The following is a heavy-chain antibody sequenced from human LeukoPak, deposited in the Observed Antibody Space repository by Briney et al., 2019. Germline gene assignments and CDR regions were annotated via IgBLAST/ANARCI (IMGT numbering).Heavy chain of an antibody. D-gene: IGHD6-13*01. J-gene: IGHJ3*02. CDR3: AFSSTWEAFDI. V-gene: IGHV4-59*01. Sequence: SETLSLTCTVSGGSISSYYWSWIRQPPGKGLEWIGYIYYTGSTNYSPSLKSRVTISLDTSMNQFSLKLGSVTAADTAVYYCAFSSTWEAFDIWGQGTMVTVSS. CDR1: GGSISSYY. CDR2: IYYTGST.